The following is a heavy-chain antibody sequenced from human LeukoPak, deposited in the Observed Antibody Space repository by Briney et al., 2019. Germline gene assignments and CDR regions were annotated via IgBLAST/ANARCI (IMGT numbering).Heavy chain of an antibody. J-gene: IGHJ4*02. CDR1: GFTFSSYW. V-gene: IGHV3-7*01. CDR2: INGDGSIE. Sequence: GGSLRLSCAASGFTFSSYWMTWVRQAPGKGLEWVSNINGDGSIENYVHSVRGRFSIFRDNAKDALYLQMSSLRVDDTAIYYCARDPIVGDTGGGDYGGQGTLVTVSS. D-gene: IGHD1-26*01. CDR3: ARDPIVGDTGGGDY.